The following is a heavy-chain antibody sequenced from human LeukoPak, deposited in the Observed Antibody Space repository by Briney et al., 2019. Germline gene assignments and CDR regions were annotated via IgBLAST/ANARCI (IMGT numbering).Heavy chain of an antibody. V-gene: IGHV3-21*01. D-gene: IGHD1-26*01. Sequence: NAGGSLRLSCAASGFTFSSYSMNWVRQAPGKGLEWVSSISSSSSYIYYADSVKGRFTISRDNAKNSLYLQMNSLRAEDTAVYYCARGGQWELPYYFDYWGQGTLVTVSS. CDR2: ISSSSSYI. CDR1: GFTFSSYS. J-gene: IGHJ4*02. CDR3: ARGGQWELPYYFDY.